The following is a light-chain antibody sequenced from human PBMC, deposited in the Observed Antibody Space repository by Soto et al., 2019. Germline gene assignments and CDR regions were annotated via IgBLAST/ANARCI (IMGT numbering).Light chain of an antibody. CDR1: QSVSSN. J-gene: IGKJ1*01. V-gene: IGKV3-15*01. CDR3: QQYNNRWT. Sequence: EIVMTQSPATLSVSPGERVTLSCRASQSVSSNLAWYQQKPGQAPRLLIYAASTRATGIPARFSGSGSGTEFTLTISSLQSEDFAVYYCQQYNNRWTFGQGPKVEVK. CDR2: AAS.